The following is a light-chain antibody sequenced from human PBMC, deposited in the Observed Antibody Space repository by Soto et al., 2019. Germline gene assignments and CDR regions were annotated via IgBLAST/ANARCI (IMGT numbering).Light chain of an antibody. CDR1: QGIRND. CDR2: DDS. CDR3: QQYNSYST. J-gene: IGKJ1*01. Sequence: AIQLTQSPSSLSASVGDRVTIACRASQGIRNDLGWYQQKPGKAPNLLIYDDSSLGSGVPSRFSGSGSGTEFTLTISSLQPDDFATYYRQQYNSYSTFGQGTKVDIK. V-gene: IGKV1-13*02.